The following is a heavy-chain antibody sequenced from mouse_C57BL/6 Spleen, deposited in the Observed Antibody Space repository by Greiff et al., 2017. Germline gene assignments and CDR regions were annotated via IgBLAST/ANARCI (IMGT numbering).Heavy chain of an antibody. CDR3: ARSKSTIVTTKAWFAY. J-gene: IGHJ3*01. CDR1: GYTFTSYW. CDR2: INPSSGYT. D-gene: IGHD2-2*01. V-gene: IGHV1-7*01. Sequence: QVQLQQSGAELAKPGASVKLSCKASGYTFTSYWMHWVKQRPGQGLEWIGYINPSSGYTKYNQKFKDKATLTADKSSSTAYMQLSRLTYEDSAVYSCARSKSTIVTTKAWFAYWGQGTLVTVSA.